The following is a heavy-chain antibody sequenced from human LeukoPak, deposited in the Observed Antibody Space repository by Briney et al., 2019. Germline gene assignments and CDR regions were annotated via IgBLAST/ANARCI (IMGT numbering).Heavy chain of an antibody. Sequence: GGSLRLSCAASGFTFSSYGMHWVRQAPGKGLEWVAFIRYDGSNKYYADSVKGRFTISRDNSKNTLYLQMNSLRAEDTAAYYCAKDARVTMVRGVSYYFDYWGQGTLVTVSS. CDR2: IRYDGSNK. D-gene: IGHD3-10*01. V-gene: IGHV3-30*02. CDR3: AKDARVTMVRGVSYYFDY. CDR1: GFTFSSYG. J-gene: IGHJ4*02.